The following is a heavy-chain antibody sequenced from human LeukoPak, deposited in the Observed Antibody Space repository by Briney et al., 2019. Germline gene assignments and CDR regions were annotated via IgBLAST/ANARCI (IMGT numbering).Heavy chain of an antibody. CDR3: ALGRTSLLRSYYYYMDV. D-gene: IGHD2-2*01. Sequence: SETLSLTCTVSGGSISSSSYDWGWIRQPPGKGLEWIGSIYYSGSTYYNPSLKSRVTISVDTSKNQLSLKLSSVTAADTAVYYCALGRTSLLRSYYYYMDVWGKGTTVTVSS. CDR2: IYYSGST. V-gene: IGHV4-39*01. J-gene: IGHJ6*03. CDR1: GGSISSSSYD.